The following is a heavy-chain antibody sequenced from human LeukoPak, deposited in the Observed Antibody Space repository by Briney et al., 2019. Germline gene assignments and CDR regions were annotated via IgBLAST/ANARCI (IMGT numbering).Heavy chain of an antibody. CDR1: GYTFTGYY. V-gene: IGHV1-2*02. Sequence: GASVKVSCKASGYTFTGYYMHWVRQAPGQGLEWMGWINPNSGGTNYAQKFQGRVTMTRDTSISTAYMELSRLRSDDTAVYYCARAGADYGSGGFDYWGQGTLVTVSS. J-gene: IGHJ4*02. CDR3: ARAGADYGSGGFDY. D-gene: IGHD3-10*01. CDR2: INPNSGGT.